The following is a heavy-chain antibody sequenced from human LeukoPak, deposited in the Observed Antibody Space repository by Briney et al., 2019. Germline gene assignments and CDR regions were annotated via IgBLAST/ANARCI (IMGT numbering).Heavy chain of an antibody. Sequence: ASVKVSCKASGYTFTSYGISWVRQAPRQGLEWMGWISAYNGNTNYAQKLQGRVTMTTDTSTSTAYMELRSLRSDDTAVYYCARDSTTMVRGVIIKGFDYWGQGTLVTVSS. CDR2: ISAYNGNT. D-gene: IGHD3-10*01. J-gene: IGHJ4*02. CDR3: ARDSTTMVRGVIIKGFDY. CDR1: GYTFTSYG. V-gene: IGHV1-18*01.